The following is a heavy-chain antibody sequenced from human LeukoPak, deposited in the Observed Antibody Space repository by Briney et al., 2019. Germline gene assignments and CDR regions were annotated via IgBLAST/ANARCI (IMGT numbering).Heavy chain of an antibody. J-gene: IGHJ4*02. V-gene: IGHV4-38-2*02. CDR3: ARAPHCSTTSCYEGGYYFDY. CDR1: GYSISNGYY. CDR2: MFHSGST. Sequence: SETQSLTCTVSGYSISNGYYWGWIRQPPGKGLEWIGTMFHSGSTYYNPSLKSRVTISLDTSKNQFSLKLSSVTAADTAVYYCARAPHCSTTSCYEGGYYFDYWGQGTLVTVSS. D-gene: IGHD2-2*01.